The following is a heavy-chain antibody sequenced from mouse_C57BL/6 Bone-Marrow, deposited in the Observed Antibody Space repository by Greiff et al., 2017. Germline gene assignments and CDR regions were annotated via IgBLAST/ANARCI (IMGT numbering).Heavy chain of an antibody. J-gene: IGHJ1*03. CDR2: ISNGGGST. CDR1: GFTFSDYY. CDR3: ARQYYYARLGPCDIEV. Sequence: EVHLVESGGGLVQPGGSLKLSCAASGFTFSDYYMSWVRQTPEKRLEWVAYISNGGGSTYYPDSVKGRFTISRDNAKNTLYLQMSRLKSEDTAMYYCARQYYYARLGPCDIEVWGTGTTVTVSS. V-gene: IGHV5-12*01. D-gene: IGHD1-1*01.